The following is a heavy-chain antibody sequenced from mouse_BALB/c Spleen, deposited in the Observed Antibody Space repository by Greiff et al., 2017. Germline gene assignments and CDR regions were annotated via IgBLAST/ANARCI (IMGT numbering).Heavy chain of an antibody. V-gene: IGHV1S135*01. D-gene: IGHD2-3*01. J-gene: IGHJ2*01. CDR2: IDPYNGGT. CDR3: ARFYDGYYVDY. CDR1: GYAFTSYN. Sequence: VQLQQSGPELVKPGASVMVSCMASGYAFTSYNMYWVKQSHGKSLEWIGYIDPYNGGTSYNQKFKGKATLTVDKSSSPAYMHFNSLTSEDSAVYCCARFYDGYYVDYWGQGTTLTVSS.